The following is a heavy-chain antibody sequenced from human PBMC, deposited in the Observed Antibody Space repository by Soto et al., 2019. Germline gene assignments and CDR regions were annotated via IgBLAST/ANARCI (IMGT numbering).Heavy chain of an antibody. CDR3: ATTAPLVPSREYYYYFYGMDV. J-gene: IGHJ6*02. D-gene: IGHD1-26*01. CDR2: INPSGETT. Sequence: ASVKVSCKASGYTFTGYYMHWVRQLPGQGLEWLGIINPSGETTTNAQKFQARVTMTRDTSTSTVYMELTSLRFDDTAVYYCATTAPLVPSREYYYYFYGMDVWGQGTTVTVS. CDR1: GYTFTGYY. V-gene: IGHV1-46*03.